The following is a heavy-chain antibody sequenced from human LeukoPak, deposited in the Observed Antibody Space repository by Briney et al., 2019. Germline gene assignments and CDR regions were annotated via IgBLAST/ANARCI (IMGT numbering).Heavy chain of an antibody. Sequence: SETLSLTCAVSGGSISSYYWSWIRQPPGKGLEWIGYIYYSGSTNYNPSLKSRVTISVDTSKNQFSLKLSSVTAADTAVYYCACLTTADAFDIWGQGTMVSVSS. J-gene: IGHJ3*02. V-gene: IGHV4-59*12. D-gene: IGHD3-22*01. CDR3: ACLTTADAFDI. CDR1: GGSISSYY. CDR2: IYYSGST.